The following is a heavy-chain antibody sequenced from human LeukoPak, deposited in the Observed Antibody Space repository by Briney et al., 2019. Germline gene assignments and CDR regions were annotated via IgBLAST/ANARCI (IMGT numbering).Heavy chain of an antibody. CDR3: ARVPSVTTDWFDP. Sequence: GASVKVSCKASGGTFSSYAISWVRQAPGQGLEWMGGIIPIFGTANYAQKFQGRVTITADESTSTAYMELSSLRSEDTAVYCCARVPSVTTDWFDPWGQRTLVTVSS. V-gene: IGHV1-69*13. CDR2: IIPIFGTA. D-gene: IGHD4-11*01. J-gene: IGHJ5*02. CDR1: GGTFSSYA.